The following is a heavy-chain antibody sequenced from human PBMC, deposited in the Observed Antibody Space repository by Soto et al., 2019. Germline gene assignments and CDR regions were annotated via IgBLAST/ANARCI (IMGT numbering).Heavy chain of an antibody. CDR3: ARAIGPTLFDY. J-gene: IGHJ4*02. V-gene: IGHV3-13*04. D-gene: IGHD3-22*01. Sequence: PWGSLLISCSPSGFTFSIYDMPWVRQGPGKGLEWVSAIGPAGDTNYAGSVKCRFTISRENAKNSLYLQMNSLRAGDTAIYFCARAIGPTLFDYWGQGTMVTVSS. CDR2: IGPAGDT. CDR1: GFTFSIYD.